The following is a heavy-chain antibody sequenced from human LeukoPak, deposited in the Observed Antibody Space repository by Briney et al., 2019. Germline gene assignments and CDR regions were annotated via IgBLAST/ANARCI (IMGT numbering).Heavy chain of an antibody. CDR2: INPSGGTT. J-gene: IGHJ3*02. Sequence: GASVKVSCKASGYTFINYYMHWVRQAPGQGLEWMGIINPSGGTTSYAQNFQGRVTMTRDTSTSTVYMELSSLRSDDTAVYYCARDLEYLYPGGAFDIWGQGTMVTVSS. V-gene: IGHV1-46*01. CDR1: GYTFINYY. D-gene: IGHD3-16*01. CDR3: ARDLEYLYPGGAFDI.